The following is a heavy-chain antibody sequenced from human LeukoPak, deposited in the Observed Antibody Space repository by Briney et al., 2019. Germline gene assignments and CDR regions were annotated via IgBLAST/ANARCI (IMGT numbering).Heavy chain of an antibody. CDR3: AREPEFTWIQLWLRYDDAFDI. Sequence: SETLSLTCTVSGGSISSGSYYWSWIRQPAGKGLEWIGRIYTSGSTNYNPSLKSRVTISLDTSKNQFSLKLGSVTAADTAVYYCAREPEFTWIQLWLRYDDAFDIWGQGTMVTVSS. CDR1: GGSISSGSYY. D-gene: IGHD5-18*01. CDR2: IYTSGST. V-gene: IGHV4-61*02. J-gene: IGHJ3*02.